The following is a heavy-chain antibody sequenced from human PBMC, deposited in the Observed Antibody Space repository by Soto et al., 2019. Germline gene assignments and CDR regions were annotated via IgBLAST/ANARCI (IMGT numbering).Heavy chain of an antibody. Sequence: PGWSLRLSCASSGFTFINAWMSWVRQAPGKGLEWVGHIKSETDGGTTDYAAPVKGRFTISRDDSKNTLYLQMNSLKTEDTAVYYCTTDSDLIDYWGQGTLVTVSS. CDR1: GFTFINAW. CDR3: TTDSDLIDY. D-gene: IGHD6-25*01. CDR2: IKSETDGGTT. V-gene: IGHV3-15*01. J-gene: IGHJ4*02.